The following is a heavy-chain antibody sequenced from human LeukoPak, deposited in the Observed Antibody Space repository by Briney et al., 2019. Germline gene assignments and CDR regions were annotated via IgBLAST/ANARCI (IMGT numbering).Heavy chain of an antibody. J-gene: IGHJ4*02. D-gene: IGHD6-13*01. CDR1: GGSISRYY. V-gene: IGHV4-59*08. CDR3: ASLAAGGTAY. Sequence: LETLSLTCTVSGGSISRYYWSWIRQPPGKGLEWIGYIYYSGSTNYNPSLKSRVTISLDTSKNQFSLKLSSVTAADTAVYYCASLAAGGTAYWGQGTLVTVSS. CDR2: IYYSGST.